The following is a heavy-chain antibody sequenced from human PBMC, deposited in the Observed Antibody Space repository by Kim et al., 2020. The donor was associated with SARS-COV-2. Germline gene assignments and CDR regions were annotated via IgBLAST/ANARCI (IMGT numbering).Heavy chain of an antibody. Sequence: NPTLKSRVTLSVDKSKNQFSLELTSVTAADTAVYYCAGRYTSGHTSGGFDCWGQGTLVTVSS. D-gene: IGHD6-19*01. CDR3: AGRYTSGHTSGGFDC. J-gene: IGHJ4*02. V-gene: IGHV4-4*02.